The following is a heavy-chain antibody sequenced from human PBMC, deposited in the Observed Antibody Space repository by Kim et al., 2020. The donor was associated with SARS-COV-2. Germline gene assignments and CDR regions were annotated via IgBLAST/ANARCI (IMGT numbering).Heavy chain of an antibody. CDR3: ARGLARGYSYGRYWYFDL. J-gene: IGHJ2*01. CDR2: INHSGST. CDR1: GGSFSGYY. V-gene: IGHV4-34*01. D-gene: IGHD5-18*01. Sequence: SETLSLTCAVYGGSFSGYYWSWIRQPPGKGLEWIWEINHSGSTNYNPSLTSRVTISVDTSKNQFSLKLSSVTAADTAVYYCARGLARGYSYGRYWYFDLWGRGTLVTVSS.